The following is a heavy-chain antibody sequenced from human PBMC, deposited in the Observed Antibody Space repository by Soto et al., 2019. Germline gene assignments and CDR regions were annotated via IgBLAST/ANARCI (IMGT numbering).Heavy chain of an antibody. CDR2: INHSGST. CDR1: GGTFSGYY. Sequence: SETLSLTCAVYGGTFSGYYWSWIRQPPGKGLEWIGEINHSGSTNYNPSLKSRVTISVDTSKNQFSLKLSSVTAADTAVYYCARGPSIWGQGTMVTVSS. V-gene: IGHV4-34*01. CDR3: ARGPSI. J-gene: IGHJ3*02.